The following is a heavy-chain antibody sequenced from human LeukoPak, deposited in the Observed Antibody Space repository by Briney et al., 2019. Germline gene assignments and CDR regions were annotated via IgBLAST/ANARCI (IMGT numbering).Heavy chain of an antibody. D-gene: IGHD2-8*01. CDR2: IYYSGST. CDR1: GGSISSYY. Sequence: SETLSLTCTVSGGSISSYYWSWIRQPPGKGLEWIGNIYYSGSTNYNPSLKSRVTISVDTSKNQFSLKLSSVTAADTAVYYCARVSFSYAFDIWGQGTMVTVSS. J-gene: IGHJ3*02. CDR3: ARVSFSYAFDI. V-gene: IGHV4-59*01.